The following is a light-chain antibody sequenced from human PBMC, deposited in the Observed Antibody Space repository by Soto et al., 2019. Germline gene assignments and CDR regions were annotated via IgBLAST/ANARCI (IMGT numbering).Light chain of an antibody. CDR2: EVS. V-gene: IGLV2-8*01. CDR1: SSDVGGYNY. J-gene: IGLJ3*02. Sequence: QSALTQPPSASGSPGQSVTISCTGTSSDVGGYNYVSWYQQHPGKAPKLMIYEVSKRPSGVPDRFSGSKSGNTASLTVSGLQAEDEADYYGSSYAGSNNEVFGGGTKLTVL. CDR3: SSYAGSNNEV.